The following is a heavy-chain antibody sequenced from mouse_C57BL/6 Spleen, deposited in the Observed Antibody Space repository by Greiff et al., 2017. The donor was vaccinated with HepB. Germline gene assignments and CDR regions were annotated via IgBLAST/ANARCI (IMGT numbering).Heavy chain of an antibody. Sequence: VQLQQSGAELVMPGASVKLSCKASGYTFTSYWMHWVKQRPGQGLEWIGEIDPSDSYTNYNQKFKVKSTLTVDKSSSTAYMQLSSLTSEDSAVYYCARSEIYLDYWGQGTTLTVSS. V-gene: IGHV1-69*01. J-gene: IGHJ2*01. CDR3: ARSEIYLDY. CDR2: IDPSDSYT. CDR1: GYTFTSYW.